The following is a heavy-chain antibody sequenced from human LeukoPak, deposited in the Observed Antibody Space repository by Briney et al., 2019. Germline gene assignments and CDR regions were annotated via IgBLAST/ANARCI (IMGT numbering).Heavy chain of an antibody. CDR1: GFTFSSYG. Sequence: GGSLRLSCAASGFTFSSYGMHWVRQAPGKGLEWVAVIWYDGSNKYYADSVKGRFTISRDNPKNTLYLQMNSLRAEDTAVYYCASSSGYYYYPFDYWGQGTLVTVSS. D-gene: IGHD3-22*01. CDR3: ASSSGYYYYPFDY. CDR2: IWYDGSNK. J-gene: IGHJ4*02. V-gene: IGHV3-33*01.